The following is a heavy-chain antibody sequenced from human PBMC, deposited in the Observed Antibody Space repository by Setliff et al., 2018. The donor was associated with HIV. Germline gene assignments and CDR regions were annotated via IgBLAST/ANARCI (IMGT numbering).Heavy chain of an antibody. D-gene: IGHD6-6*01. Sequence: ASVKVSCKASGYSFRNYDPNWVRQAPGQGLEWMGWISSDNGNTIYAQKLQGRVTMTTDTSTSTAYMDLRSLRSDDTAVYYCARGTTFPHSSASDYWGQGTLVTVSS. V-gene: IGHV1-18*01. CDR3: ARGTTFPHSSASDY. CDR1: GYSFRNYD. CDR2: ISSDNGNT. J-gene: IGHJ4*02.